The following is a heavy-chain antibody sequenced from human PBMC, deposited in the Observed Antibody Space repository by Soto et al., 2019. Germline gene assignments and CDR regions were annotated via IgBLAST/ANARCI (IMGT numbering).Heavy chain of an antibody. V-gene: IGHV1-3*01. J-gene: IGHJ4*02. CDR1: RYSFTGYA. CDR2: INGGNGNT. CDR3: TRDLGRNYIAH. D-gene: IGHD1-7*01. Sequence: ASVKVCCKACRYSFTGYALHLLRHAPGQRLECMLYINGGNGNTEYSQNFQGRVTLTRDTSATTGYMELTSLRSEDTAIYYCTRDLGRNYIAHWGQGALVTVSS.